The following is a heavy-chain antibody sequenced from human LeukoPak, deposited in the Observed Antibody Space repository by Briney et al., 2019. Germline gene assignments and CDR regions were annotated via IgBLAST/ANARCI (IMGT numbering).Heavy chain of an antibody. CDR3: ARELPY. J-gene: IGHJ4*02. CDR2: IPYDGNNK. D-gene: IGHD5-18*01. V-gene: IGHV3-30-3*01. Sequence: PGGSPRLSCVASGFIFSSYAMHWVRQAPGKGLEWVAVIPYDGNNKYYADSVKGRFTISRDNSKNTLYLQMNRLRAEDTAAYYCARELPYWGQGTLVTVSS. CDR1: GFIFSSYA.